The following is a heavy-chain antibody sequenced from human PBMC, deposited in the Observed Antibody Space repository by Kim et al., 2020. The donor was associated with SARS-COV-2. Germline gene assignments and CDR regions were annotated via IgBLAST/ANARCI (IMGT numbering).Heavy chain of an antibody. J-gene: IGHJ5*02. CDR2: INHSGST. V-gene: IGHV4-34*01. CDR3: ARLLRSSWYHLHWFDP. Sequence: SETLSLTCAVYGGSFSGYYWSWIRQPPGKGLEWIGEINHSGSTNYNPSLKSRVTISVDTSKNQFSLKLSSVTAEDTAVYYCARLLRSSWYHLHWFDPWGQGTLVTVSS. D-gene: IGHD6-13*01. CDR1: GGSFSGYY.